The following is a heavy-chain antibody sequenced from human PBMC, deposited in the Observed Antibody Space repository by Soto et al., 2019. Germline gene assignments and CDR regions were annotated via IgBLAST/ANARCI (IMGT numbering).Heavy chain of an antibody. CDR1: GASVSNGGYH. D-gene: IGHD2-21*02. V-gene: IGHV4-61*08. J-gene: IGHJ4*02. CDR2: VEYNGCS. Sequence: QVHLQESGPGLVKPSETLSLTCTVSGASVSNGGYHWSWIRQPPGEGLGWIGNVEYNGCSKCNPSPKSRVTMSADTSKNKLSLRLNSVTPSDTAIYYCAVDLGGAGGDGYWGQGTLVTVSS. CDR3: AVDLGGAGGDGY.